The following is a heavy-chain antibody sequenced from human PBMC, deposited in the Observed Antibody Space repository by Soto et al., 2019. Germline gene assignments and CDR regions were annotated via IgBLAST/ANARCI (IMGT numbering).Heavy chain of an antibody. D-gene: IGHD1-1*01. Sequence: VQLVQSGAEVKKPGSSVKLSCKASGGTFNRYTISWVRQAPGQGLEWMGGSIPIFGTANYAQKVQGRVAIIAEESNSAAYMELRSLRSEDTAVYYCALWGFRDGNNSKYNYSGMDVWGQGTTVTVSS. CDR1: GGTFNRYT. V-gene: IGHV1-69*01. CDR2: SIPIFGTA. CDR3: ALWGFRDGNNSKYNYSGMDV. J-gene: IGHJ6*02.